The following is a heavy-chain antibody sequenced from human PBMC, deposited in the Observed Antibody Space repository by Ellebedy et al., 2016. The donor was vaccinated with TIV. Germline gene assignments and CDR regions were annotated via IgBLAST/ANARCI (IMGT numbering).Heavy chain of an antibody. V-gene: IGHV3-53*01. CDR1: GFTVSSNY. J-gene: IGHJ5*02. CDR2: IYSGGST. D-gene: IGHD1-7*01. CDR3: ARRGVTGTTEVWFDP. Sequence: GGSLRLSCAASGFTVSSNYMSWVRQAPGKGLEWVSVIYSGGSTYYADSVKGRFTISGDNSKNTLYLQMNSLRAEDTAVYYCARRGVTGTTEVWFDPWGQGTLVTVSS.